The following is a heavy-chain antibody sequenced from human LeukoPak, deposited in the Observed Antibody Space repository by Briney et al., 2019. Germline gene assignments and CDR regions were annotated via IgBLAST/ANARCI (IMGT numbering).Heavy chain of an antibody. V-gene: IGHV3-74*01. CDR1: GFTFNRYW. CDR3: VRHNYGYDY. Sequence: PGGSLRLSCAASGFTFNRYWMHWVRQAPGEGPVWVAHILNDGGSTSYADPVKGRFTISRDNAKNTLSLQMNSLRAEDTAVYYCVRHNYGYDYWGQGTPVTVSS. J-gene: IGHJ4*02. D-gene: IGHD5-18*01. CDR2: ILNDGGST.